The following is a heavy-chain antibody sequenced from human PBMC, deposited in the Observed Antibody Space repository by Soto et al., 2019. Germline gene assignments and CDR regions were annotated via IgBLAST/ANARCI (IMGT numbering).Heavy chain of an antibody. CDR3: ARDNFEAARPNYYYYYMDV. D-gene: IGHD6-6*01. CDR1: GGSISSGGYY. J-gene: IGHJ6*03. Sequence: SETLSLTCTVSGGSISSGGYYWSWIRQHPGKGLEWIGYIYYSGSTYYNPSLKSRVTISVDTSKNQFSLKLSSVTAADTAVYYCARDNFEAARPNYYYYYMDVWGKGTTVTVSS. V-gene: IGHV4-31*03. CDR2: IYYSGST.